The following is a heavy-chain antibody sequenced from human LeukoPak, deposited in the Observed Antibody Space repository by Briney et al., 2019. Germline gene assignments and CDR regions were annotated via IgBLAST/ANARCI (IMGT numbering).Heavy chain of an antibody. CDR3: ARSSGWWALDY. CDR1: GVSIASYS. D-gene: IGHD6-13*01. Sequence: TSETRSLTCAVSGVSIASYSCHWICQPPGKGLEDVAAIDSYGNTYYNPSLRSRLTIAVDPSKNQCSLKVTSVTAADTAVYYCARSSGWWALDYWGQGTLAAVSS. J-gene: IGHJ4*02. V-gene: IGHV4-59*12. CDR2: IDSYGNT.